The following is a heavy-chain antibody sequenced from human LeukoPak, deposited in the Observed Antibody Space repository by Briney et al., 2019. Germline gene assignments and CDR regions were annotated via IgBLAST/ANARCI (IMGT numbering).Heavy chain of an antibody. CDR3: AKDPGVVVRNRYFQH. J-gene: IGHJ1*01. CDR1: GFTFSSYA. V-gene: IGHV3-23*01. Sequence: GGSLRFSCAASGFTFSSYAMSWVRQAAGKGLEWVSAMSGSGGSTDYADSVKGRFTISRDNSKNTLYLQMNSLRAEDTAVYYCAKDPGVVVRNRYFQHWGQGTLVTVSS. CDR2: MSGSGGST. D-gene: IGHD3-22*01.